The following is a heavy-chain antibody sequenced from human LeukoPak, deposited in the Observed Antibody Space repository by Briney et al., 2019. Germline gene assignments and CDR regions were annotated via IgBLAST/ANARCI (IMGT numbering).Heavy chain of an antibody. CDR1: GGSISSHY. V-gene: IGHV4-59*11. CDR3: ARVKVEYSSSSVVFDY. D-gene: IGHD6-6*01. CDR2: IYYSGST. Sequence: SETLSLTCAVSGGSISSHYWSWIRQPPGKGLEWIGYIYYSGSTNYNPSLKSRVTISVDTSKNQFSLKLSSVTAADTAVYYCARVKVEYSSSSVVFDYWGQGTLVTVSS. J-gene: IGHJ4*02.